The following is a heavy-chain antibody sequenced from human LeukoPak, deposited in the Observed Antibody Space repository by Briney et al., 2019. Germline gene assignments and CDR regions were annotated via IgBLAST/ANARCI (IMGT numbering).Heavy chain of an antibody. CDR1: GFIVSTNY. J-gene: IGHJ4*02. V-gene: IGHV3-66*01. D-gene: IGHD4-11*01. Sequence: GGSLRLSCVASGFIVSTNYMSWVRQAPGKGLEWVSVIFRGDGAYHADSVKGRFTISRDSSKNTVYLQISSLTAEDTAVYYCVKEVPGTTIYHWGQGTLVTVSS. CDR3: VKEVPGTTIYH. CDR2: IFRGDGA.